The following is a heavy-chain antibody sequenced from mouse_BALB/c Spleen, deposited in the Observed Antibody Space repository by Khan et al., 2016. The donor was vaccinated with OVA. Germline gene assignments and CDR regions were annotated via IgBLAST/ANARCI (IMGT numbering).Heavy chain of an antibody. CDR2: IYPGNINN. D-gene: IGHD2-2*01. J-gene: IGHJ3*01. CDR1: DYTFTSYY. Sequence: QVQLQQSGPELVKPGASVRISCKASDYTFTSYYIHWVKQRPGQGLEWIGWIYPGNINNNYTERFKGKATLTADKSSGTAYMPLNSLTSEDSAGDFCARGGYGAFAYWGQGTLVTVSA. V-gene: IGHV1S56*01. CDR3: ARGGYGAFAY.